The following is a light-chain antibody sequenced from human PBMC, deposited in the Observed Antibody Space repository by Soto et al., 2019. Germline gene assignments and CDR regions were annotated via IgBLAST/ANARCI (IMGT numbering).Light chain of an antibody. CDR2: DAS. Sequence: EIVLTQSPATLSLSPGERATLSCRASQSVSSYLAWYQQKPGQAPRLLIYDASNRATGIPARFSGSGSGTESSLTISSREPEDFAVYYCHQRSNWPRFTFGGGTKVEIK. V-gene: IGKV3-11*01. CDR1: QSVSSY. CDR3: HQRSNWPRFT. J-gene: IGKJ4*01.